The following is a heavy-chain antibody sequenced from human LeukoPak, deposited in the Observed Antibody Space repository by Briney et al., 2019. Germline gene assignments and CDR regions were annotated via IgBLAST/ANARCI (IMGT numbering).Heavy chain of an antibody. CDR2: ISGSGGST. J-gene: IGHJ5*02. D-gene: IGHD2-2*01. CDR3: AKETLGYCSSTSCRWFDP. Sequence: GGSLRLSCAASGFTFSSYAMSWVRQAPGKGLEWVSAISGSGGSTYYADSVKGRFTISRDNSKNTLYLQMNSLRAEDTAVYYCAKETLGYCSSTSCRWFDPWGQGTVDPVSS. CDR1: GFTFSSYA. V-gene: IGHV3-23*01.